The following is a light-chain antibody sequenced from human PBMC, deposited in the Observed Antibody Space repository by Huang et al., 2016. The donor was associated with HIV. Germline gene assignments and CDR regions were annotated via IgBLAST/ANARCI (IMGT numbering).Light chain of an antibody. Sequence: EIVLTQSPATLSLSPGKRATLSCRASQSVNRYLAWYQQKPGQAPRLLIYDSANRATGIPARFSGSGSGTDFTLTISNVQSEDFAVYYCQQRSAWPLTFGGGTKVEI. V-gene: IGKV3-11*01. CDR3: QQRSAWPLT. CDR2: DSA. CDR1: QSVNRY. J-gene: IGKJ4*01.